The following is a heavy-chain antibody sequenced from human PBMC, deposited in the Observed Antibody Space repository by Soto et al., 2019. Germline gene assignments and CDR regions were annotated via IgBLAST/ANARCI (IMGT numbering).Heavy chain of an antibody. D-gene: IGHD2-15*01. J-gene: IGHJ4*02. CDR3: ATSLGYCSGGSCYSSDY. CDR2: ISAYNGNT. CDR1: GYTFTSYG. V-gene: IGHV1-18*01. Sequence: GASVKVSCKASGYTFTSYGISWVRQAPGQGLEWMGWISAYNGNTNYAQKLQGRVTMTTDTSTSTAYMELRSLRSDDTAVYYRATSLGYCSGGSCYSSDYWGQGTLVTVSS.